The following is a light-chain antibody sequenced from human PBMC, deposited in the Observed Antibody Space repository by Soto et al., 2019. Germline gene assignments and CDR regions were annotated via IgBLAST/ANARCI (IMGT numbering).Light chain of an antibody. J-gene: IGLJ1*01. V-gene: IGLV2-23*02. CDR2: EVS. CDR1: NSDVGSYNL. CDR3: CSYAGSSTYV. Sequence: QSALTQPASVSGSPGQSITISCTGTNSDVGSYNLVSWYQQHPGKAPKVMIYEVSKRPSGVPNRFSGSKSGNTASLTISGLQAEDEAYYYCCSYAGSSTYVFGTGTKLTVL.